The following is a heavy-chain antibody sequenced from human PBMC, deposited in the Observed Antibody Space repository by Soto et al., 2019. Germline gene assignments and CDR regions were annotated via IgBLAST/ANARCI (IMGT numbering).Heavy chain of an antibody. D-gene: IGHD3-9*01. CDR3: ALVGPRYFDWQSEGGHWFDP. CDR1: GGSISSGGYY. J-gene: IGHJ5*02. Sequence: SETLSLTCTVSGGSISSGGYYWSWIRQHPGKGLEWIGYIYYSGSTYYNPSLKSRVTISVDTSKNQFSLKLSSVTAADTAVYYCALVGPRYFDWQSEGGHWFDPWGQGTLVTVSS. CDR2: IYYSGST. V-gene: IGHV4-31*03.